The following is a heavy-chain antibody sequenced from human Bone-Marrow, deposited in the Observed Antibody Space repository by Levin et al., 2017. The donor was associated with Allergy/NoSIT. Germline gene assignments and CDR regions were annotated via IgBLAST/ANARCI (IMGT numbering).Heavy chain of an antibody. Sequence: GGSLRLSCAASGFTFSSYSMNWVRQAPGKGLEWVSSISSSSSYIYYADSVKGRFTISRDNAKNSLYLQMNSLRAEDTAVYYCARARDDFWSGDDQIDYWGQGTLVTVSS. CDR3: ARARDDFWSGDDQIDY. CDR2: ISSSSSYI. J-gene: IGHJ4*02. D-gene: IGHD3-3*01. CDR1: GFTFSSYS. V-gene: IGHV3-21*01.